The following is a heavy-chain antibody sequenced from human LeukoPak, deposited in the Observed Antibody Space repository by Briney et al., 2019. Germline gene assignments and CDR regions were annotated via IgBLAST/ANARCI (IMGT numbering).Heavy chain of an antibody. D-gene: IGHD3-3*01. J-gene: IGHJ4*02. Sequence: GGSLRLSCAASGFTFRGYSMNWIRQAPGKGLEWVSYISLSSSTIYYADSVKGRFTISRDNAKNSLYLQMNSLRAEDTAVYYCARDITIFGVIINFDHWGQGTLVTVSS. CDR3: ARDITIFGVIINFDH. V-gene: IGHV3-48*01. CDR1: GFTFRGYS. CDR2: ISLSSSTI.